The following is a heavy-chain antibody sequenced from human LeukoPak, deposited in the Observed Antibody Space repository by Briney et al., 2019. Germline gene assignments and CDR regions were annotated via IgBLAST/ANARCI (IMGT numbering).Heavy chain of an antibody. J-gene: IGHJ4*02. D-gene: IGHD3-10*01. CDR2: INPNSGGT. CDR3: ARGAKLLWFGELFPMIDY. CDR1: GYTFTGYY. V-gene: IGHV1-2*02. Sequence: GASVKVSCKASGYTFTGYYMHWVRQAPGQGLEWMGWINPNSGGTNYAQKFQGRVTMTRDTSISTAYMELSRLRSDDTAVYYCARGAKLLWFGELFPMIDYWGQGTLVTVSS.